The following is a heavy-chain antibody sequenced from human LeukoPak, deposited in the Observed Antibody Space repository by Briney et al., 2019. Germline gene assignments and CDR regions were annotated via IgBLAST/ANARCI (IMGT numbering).Heavy chain of an antibody. Sequence: GGSLRLSCAASGFTFSDYYMSWIRQAPGKGLEWVSFISSSGSTIFYSDSVKGRLTTSRDNAKNSLYLQMNSLRAEDTAVYYCARDPNGSGYYRPYYFDYWGQGTLVTVSS. CDR1: GFTFSDYY. CDR2: ISSSGSTI. J-gene: IGHJ4*02. V-gene: IGHV3-11*01. CDR3: ARDPNGSGYYRPYYFDY. D-gene: IGHD3-22*01.